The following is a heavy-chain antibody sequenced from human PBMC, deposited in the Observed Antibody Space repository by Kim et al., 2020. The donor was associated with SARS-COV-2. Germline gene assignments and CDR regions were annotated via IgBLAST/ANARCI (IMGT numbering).Heavy chain of an antibody. CDR3: AREPARPSYYYYGMDV. CDR1: GYTFTGYY. Sequence: ASVKVSCKASGYTFTGYYMHWVRQAPGQGLEWMGWINPNSGGTNYAQKFQGRVTMTRDTSISTAYMELSRLRSDDTAVYYCAREPARPSYYYYGMDVWGQGTTVTVSS. J-gene: IGHJ6*02. V-gene: IGHV1-2*02. CDR2: INPNSGGT. D-gene: IGHD6-6*01.